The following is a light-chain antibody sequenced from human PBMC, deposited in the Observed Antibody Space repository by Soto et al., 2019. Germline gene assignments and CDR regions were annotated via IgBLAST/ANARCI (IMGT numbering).Light chain of an antibody. CDR2: DAS. CDR3: QQTYNTPRT. V-gene: IGKV1-5*01. Sequence: IQMTQSPSTLSSSLGDRVTITCRASQSINKWLAWHQQKPGKAPKLLIYDASSLQSGVPPRFSGSGSGTDFTLTISSLQAEDFATYYCQQTYNTPRTFGRGTKVDIK. J-gene: IGKJ1*01. CDR1: QSINKW.